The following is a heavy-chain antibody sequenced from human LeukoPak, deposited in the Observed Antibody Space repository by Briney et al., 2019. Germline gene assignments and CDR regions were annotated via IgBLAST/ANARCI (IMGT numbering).Heavy chain of an antibody. J-gene: IGHJ4*02. D-gene: IGHD2-2*01. CDR3: ARGNTRKRYCSSTSCYGGAFDY. CDR2: IYYSGST. Sequence: SETLSLTCTVSSGSISSYYWSWIRQPPGKGLEWIGYIYYSGSTNYNPSLKSRVTISVDTSKNQFSLKLSSVTAADTAVYYCARGNTRKRYCSSTSCYGGAFDYWGQGTLVTVSS. CDR1: SGSISSYY. V-gene: IGHV4-59*01.